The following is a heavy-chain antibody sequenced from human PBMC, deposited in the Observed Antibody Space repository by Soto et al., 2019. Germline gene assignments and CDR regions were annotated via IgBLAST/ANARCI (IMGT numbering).Heavy chain of an antibody. CDR1: GFAFSGFE. CDR2: ISSGASNL. Sequence: GGSLRLSCAASGFAFSGFEMNWVRQAPGKGLEWVSYISSGASNLYYADSVKGRFTISRDNAQSSLYLQMNSLRVEDTAVYYCARDPNYDFWSGYRNKEGTYGMDVWGQGTTVTVSS. J-gene: IGHJ6*02. CDR3: ARDPNYDFWSGYRNKEGTYGMDV. V-gene: IGHV3-48*03. D-gene: IGHD3-3*01.